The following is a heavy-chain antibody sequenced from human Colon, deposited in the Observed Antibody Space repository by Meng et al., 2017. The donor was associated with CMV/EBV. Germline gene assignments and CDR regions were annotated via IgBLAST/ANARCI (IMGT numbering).Heavy chain of an antibody. J-gene: IGHJ4*02. CDR3: MTPTGSSGY. V-gene: IGHV3-7*01. D-gene: IGHD6-6*01. CDR1: GFDFNNHW. CDR2: IKKDGSER. Sequence: GGSLRLSCTASGFDFNNHWMNWVRQVPGKGLEWLANIKKDGSERNYVDSVKGRFTISRDNTQNSLYLQMSSLRVEDTAMYYCMTPTGSSGYWGQGTLVTVSS.